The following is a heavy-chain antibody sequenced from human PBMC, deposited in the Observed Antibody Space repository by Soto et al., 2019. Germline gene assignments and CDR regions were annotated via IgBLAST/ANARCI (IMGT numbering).Heavy chain of an antibody. J-gene: IGHJ6*02. CDR3: ARDTPISGMDV. V-gene: IGHV3-66*01. Sequence: GGSLRLSCAASGLTFSDYYMSWIRQARGKGLEWVSVIYSGGSTYYADSVKGRFTISRDNSKNTVYLQVNSLRAEDTAVYYCARDTPISGMDVWGQGTTVTVSS. CDR2: IYSGGST. CDR1: GLTFSDYY.